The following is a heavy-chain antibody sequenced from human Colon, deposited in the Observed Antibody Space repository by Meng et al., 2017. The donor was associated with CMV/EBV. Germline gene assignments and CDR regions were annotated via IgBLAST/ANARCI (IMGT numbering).Heavy chain of an antibody. V-gene: IGHV1-18*01. CDR3: ATRRTPEFSYDSSGYYYFDY. J-gene: IGHJ4*02. CDR2: ISPYHAKT. CDR1: GYNFVNYG. D-gene: IGHD3-22*01. Sequence: ASVKVSCKASGYNFVNYGITWVRQAPGQGLEWMGWISPYHAKTNYAQKFQGRVTITTDESTSTAYMELSSLRSEDTAVYYCATRRTPEFSYDSSGYYYFDYWGQGTLVTVSS.